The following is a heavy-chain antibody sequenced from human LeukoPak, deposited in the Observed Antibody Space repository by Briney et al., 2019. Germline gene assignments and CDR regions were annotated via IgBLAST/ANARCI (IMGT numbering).Heavy chain of an antibody. CDR2: ISGSGGST. D-gene: IGHD3-10*01. J-gene: IGHJ4*02. CDR3: AKNSGSGSYSQLDY. Sequence: GGSLRLSCAASGFTFSSYAMSWVRQAPGKGLEWVSAISGSGGSTYYADSVKGRFTISRDNSKNTLYLQVNSLRAEDTAVYYCAKNSGSGSYSQLDYWGQGNLVTVSS. CDR1: GFTFSSYA. V-gene: IGHV3-23*01.